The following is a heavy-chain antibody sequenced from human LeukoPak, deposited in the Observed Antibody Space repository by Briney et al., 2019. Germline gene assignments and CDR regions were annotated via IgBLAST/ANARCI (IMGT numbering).Heavy chain of an antibody. CDR1: GYTFTNYD. J-gene: IGHJ6*02. V-gene: IGHV1-8*01. CDR2: MNPISGNT. CDR3: ASAPAWSSYYHYYGLDV. Sequence: SVKVSCKTSGYTFTNYDINWVRQATGQGLEWMGWMNPISGNTGCAQKFQGRVTMTRNASISTAYMELSSLRSEDTAVYYCASAPAWSSYYHYYGLDVWGQGTTVTVSS. D-gene: IGHD2-8*02.